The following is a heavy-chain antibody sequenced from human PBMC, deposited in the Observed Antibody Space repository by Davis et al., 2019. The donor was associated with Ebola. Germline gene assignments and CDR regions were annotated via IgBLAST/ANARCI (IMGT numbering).Heavy chain of an antibody. CDR2: INHSGST. D-gene: IGHD1-26*01. CDR3: ARGPSVVGLDY. J-gene: IGHJ4*02. CDR1: GGSFSGYY. Sequence: SETLSPTCAVYGGSFSGYYWSWIRQPPGKGLEWIGEINHSGSTNYNPSLKSRVTISVDTSKNQFSLKLSSVTAANTAVYYCARGPSVVGLDYWGQGTLVTVSS. V-gene: IGHV4-34*01.